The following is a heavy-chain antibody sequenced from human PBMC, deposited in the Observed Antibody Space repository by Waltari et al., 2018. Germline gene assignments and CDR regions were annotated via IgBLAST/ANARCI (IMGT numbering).Heavy chain of an antibody. CDR3: ARFVLRSLEWLHYFDY. V-gene: IGHV4-30-4*08. CDR1: GGSIISDNYY. D-gene: IGHD3-3*01. J-gene: IGHJ4*02. Sequence: QVQLQESGPGLVKPSQTMSLTCTVSGGSIISDNYYWGWIRQPPGKGLELIGYIYYRGTTYYNPSLKSRGTISVDTSKNQFALKLTSVTAADTAVYYCARFVLRSLEWLHYFDYWGQGTQVTVSS. CDR2: IYYRGTT.